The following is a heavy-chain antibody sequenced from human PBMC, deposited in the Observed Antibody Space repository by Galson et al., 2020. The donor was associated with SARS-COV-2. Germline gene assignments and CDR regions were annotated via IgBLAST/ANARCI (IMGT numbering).Heavy chain of an antibody. CDR3: ASVWVGRMGRCDP. D-gene: IGHD1-26*01. V-gene: IGHV4-34*01. CDR2: INSSGST. J-gene: IGHJ5*02. CDR1: GGSFSGYY. Sequence: SETLSLTCAVSGGSFSGYYWSWIRQPPGKGLEWIGEINSSGSTNYNPSLKSRVTISVDTSKNHFSLKLSSVTAADTAVYYCASVWVGRMGRCDPWGQGTLVAVCS.